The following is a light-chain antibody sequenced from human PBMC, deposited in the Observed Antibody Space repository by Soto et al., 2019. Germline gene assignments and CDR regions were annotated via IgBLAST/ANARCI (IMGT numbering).Light chain of an antibody. CDR1: QSVSTY. J-gene: IGKJ1*01. CDR2: AAS. CDR3: QQYTNRPPCT. Sequence: EILMTQSPATLSVAPGDRATLSCSASQSVSTYLAWYQQRPGQAPRLLIYAASTRPTGIPDRFSGSGSGTDFTLTISSLQSDDFAVYYCQQYTNRPPCTFGQGTKVDLK. V-gene: IGKV3-15*01.